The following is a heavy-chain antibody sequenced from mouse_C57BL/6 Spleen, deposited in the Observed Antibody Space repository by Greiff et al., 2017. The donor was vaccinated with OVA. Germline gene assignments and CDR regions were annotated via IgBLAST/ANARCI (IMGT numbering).Heavy chain of an antibody. CDR1: GYTFTSYG. CDR3: ARESNYYAMDY. V-gene: IGHV1-81*01. D-gene: IGHD2-5*01. Sequence: VQLVESGAELARPGASVKLSCKASGYTFTSYGISWVKQRTGQGLEWIGEIYPRSGNTYYNEKFKGKATLTADKSSSTAYMELRSLTSEDSAVYFCARESNYYAMDYWGQGTSVTVSS. CDR2: IYPRSGNT. J-gene: IGHJ4*01.